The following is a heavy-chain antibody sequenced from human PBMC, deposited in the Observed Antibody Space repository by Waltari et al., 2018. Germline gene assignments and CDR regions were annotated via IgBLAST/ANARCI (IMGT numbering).Heavy chain of an antibody. D-gene: IGHD3-10*01. CDR2: IRHDGRNE. V-gene: IGHV3-30*02. CDR1: GFTFISYG. CDR3: AKSYGSGSFPFDD. Sequence: VQLVESGGGVVQPGGSLRLSCSASGFTFISYGMHWVRQAPGKGLEWVSFIRHDGRNEDYADSVKGRFTISRDNSKNTLYLQMKSLRPEDTAVYYCAKSYGSGSFPFDDWGQGSLVTVSS. J-gene: IGHJ4*02.